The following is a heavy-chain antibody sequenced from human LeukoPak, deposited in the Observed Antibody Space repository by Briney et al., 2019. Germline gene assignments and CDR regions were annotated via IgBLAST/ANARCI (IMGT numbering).Heavy chain of an antibody. J-gene: IGHJ6*03. CDR2: IYYSGST. CDR3: ARGRYCSGGSCYYSDYYYYMDV. Sequence: SETLSLTCTVSGYSISSYYWSWIRQPPGKGLEWIGYIYYSGSTNYNPSLKSRVTISVDTSKNQFSLKLSSVTAADTAVYYCARGRYCSGGSCYYSDYYYYMDVWGKGTTVTISS. D-gene: IGHD2-15*01. CDR1: GYSISSYY. V-gene: IGHV4-59*01.